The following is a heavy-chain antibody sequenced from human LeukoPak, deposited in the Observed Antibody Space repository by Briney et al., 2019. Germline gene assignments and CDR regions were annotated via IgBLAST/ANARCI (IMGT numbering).Heavy chain of an antibody. Sequence: GGSLRLSCAASGFTFGNHGMDWVRQAPGKGLEWVSAISGGGGSTHYAESVKGRFTISRDKSKKTLYLQMNSLRAEDTAVYYCAKDSGQIDYYDSTAFEYYFDDWGQGTLVTVSS. D-gene: IGHD3-22*01. V-gene: IGHV3-23*01. CDR2: ISGGGGST. CDR1: GFTFGNHG. J-gene: IGHJ4*02. CDR3: AKDSGQIDYYDSTAFEYYFDD.